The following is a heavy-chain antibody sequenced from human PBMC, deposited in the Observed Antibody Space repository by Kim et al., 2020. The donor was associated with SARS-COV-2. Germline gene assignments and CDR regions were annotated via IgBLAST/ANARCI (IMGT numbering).Heavy chain of an antibody. CDR3: ARGDLTYSSSWYFSNWFDP. CDR2: INHSGST. CDR1: GGSFSGYY. J-gene: IGHJ5*02. D-gene: IGHD6-13*01. Sequence: SETLSLTCAVYGGSFSGYYWSWIRQPPGKGLEWIGEINHSGSTNYNPSLKSRVTISVDTSKNQFSLKLSSVTAADTAVYYCARGDLTYSSSWYFSNWFDPWGQGTLVTVSS. V-gene: IGHV4-34*01.